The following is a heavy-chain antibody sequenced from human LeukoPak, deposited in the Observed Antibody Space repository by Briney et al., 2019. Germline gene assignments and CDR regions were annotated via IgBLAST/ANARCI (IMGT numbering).Heavy chain of an antibody. J-gene: IGHJ4*02. V-gene: IGHV3-11*01. D-gene: IGHD1-26*01. CDR3: ARGEWELLYYFDY. CDR2: ISSSGSTI. CDR1: GFTFSDHY. Sequence: GGSLRLSCAASGFTFSDHYRSWIRQAPGKGLEWVSYISSSGSTIYYADSVKGRFTISRDNAKNSLYLQMNSLRAEDTAVHYCARGEWELLYYFDYWGQGTLVTVSS.